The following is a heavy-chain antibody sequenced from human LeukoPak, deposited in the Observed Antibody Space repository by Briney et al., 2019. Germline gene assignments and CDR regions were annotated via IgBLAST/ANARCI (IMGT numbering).Heavy chain of an antibody. J-gene: IGHJ4*02. CDR3: ARDPDFWSGYYTVYYFDY. CDR1: GFTFSSYS. D-gene: IGHD3-3*01. V-gene: IGHV3-21*01. Sequence: GGSLRLSCAASGFTFSSYSMNWARQAPGKGLEWVSSISSSSSYIYYADSVKGRFTISRDNAKNSLYLQMSSLRAEDTAVYYCARDPDFWSGYYTVYYFDYWGRGTLVTVSS. CDR2: ISSSSSYI.